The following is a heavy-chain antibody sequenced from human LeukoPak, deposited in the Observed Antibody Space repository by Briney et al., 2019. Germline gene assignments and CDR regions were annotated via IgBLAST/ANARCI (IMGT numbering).Heavy chain of an antibody. J-gene: IGHJ3*02. Sequence: SETLSLTCTVPGGSISSYYWSWIRQPPGKGLEWIGYIYYSGSTNYNPSLKSRVTISVDTSKNQFSLKLGSVTAADTAVYYCARSSYWSLRPASFDIWGQGTMVTVSS. V-gene: IGHV4-59*01. CDR2: IYYSGST. D-gene: IGHD2-15*01. CDR1: GGSISSYY. CDR3: ARSSYWSLRPASFDI.